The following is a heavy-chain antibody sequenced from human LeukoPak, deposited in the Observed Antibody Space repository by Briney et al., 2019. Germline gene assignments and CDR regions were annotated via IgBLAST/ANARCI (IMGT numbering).Heavy chain of an antibody. Sequence: ALVKVSCKASGYTFTSYGISWVRQALGQGLEWMGWISAYNGNTNYAQKLQGRVTMTTDTSTSTAYMELRSLRSDDTAVYYCARARLQPLTNEYFQHWGQGTLVTVSS. CDR3: ARARLQPLTNEYFQH. V-gene: IGHV1-18*01. CDR1: GYTFTSYG. CDR2: ISAYNGNT. J-gene: IGHJ1*01.